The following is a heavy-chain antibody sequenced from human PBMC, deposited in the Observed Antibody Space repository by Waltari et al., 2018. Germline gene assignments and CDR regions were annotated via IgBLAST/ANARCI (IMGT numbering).Heavy chain of an antibody. J-gene: IGHJ4*02. CDR1: GFTFSSYT. CDR2: ISSCSIYI. V-gene: IGHV3-21*02. Sequence: EVQLVGSGGGLVKPGGSLRLSCAASGFTFSSYTMNWVRQAPGKGLEWVSSISSCSIYIYYADSVKGRFIISRDNAKNSLYLQMNSLRAEDTAVYYCAREWGVMVGTAAFYFDYWGQGTLVTVSS. D-gene: IGHD2-15*01. CDR3: AREWGVMVGTAAFYFDY.